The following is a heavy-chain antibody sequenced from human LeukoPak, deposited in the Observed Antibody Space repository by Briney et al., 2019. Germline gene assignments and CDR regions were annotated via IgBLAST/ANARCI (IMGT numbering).Heavy chain of an antibody. CDR1: GGSISSYY. J-gene: IGHJ4*02. D-gene: IGHD1-26*01. Sequence: SETLSLTCTVSGGSISSYYWSWIRQPPGKGLEWIGYIYYSGSTNYNPSLKSRVTISVDTSKNQFSLKLSSVTAADTAAYYCARVSGSYLDYWGQGTLVTVSS. V-gene: IGHV4-59*01. CDR2: IYYSGST. CDR3: ARVSGSYLDY.